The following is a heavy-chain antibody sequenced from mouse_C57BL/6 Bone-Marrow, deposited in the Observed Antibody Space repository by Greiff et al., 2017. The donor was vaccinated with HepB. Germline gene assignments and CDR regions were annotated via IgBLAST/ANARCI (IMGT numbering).Heavy chain of an antibody. CDR1: GFNIKDDY. J-gene: IGHJ2*01. CDR3: TLYYYGSSYDYFDY. CDR2: IDPENGDT. V-gene: IGHV14-4*01. D-gene: IGHD1-1*01. Sequence: VQLKESGAELVRPGASVKLSCTASGFNIKDDYMHWVKQRPEQGLEWIGWIDPENGDTEYASKFQGKATITADTSSNTAYLQLSSLTSEDTAVYYCTLYYYGSSYDYFDYWGQGTTLTVSS.